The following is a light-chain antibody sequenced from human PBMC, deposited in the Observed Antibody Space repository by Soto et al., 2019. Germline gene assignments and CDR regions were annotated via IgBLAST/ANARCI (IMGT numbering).Light chain of an antibody. CDR3: ATWDASLDGMV. J-gene: IGLJ2*01. V-gene: IGLV1-44*01. Sequence: QSVLTQPPSASGTPGQRVTISCSGSSSNIGSNTVNWYHQLPGTAPKLLIYSNNQRPSGVPDRVSGSKSGTSASLTISGLQSEDEADYYCATWDASLDGMVFGGGTKLTVL. CDR1: SSNIGSNT. CDR2: SNN.